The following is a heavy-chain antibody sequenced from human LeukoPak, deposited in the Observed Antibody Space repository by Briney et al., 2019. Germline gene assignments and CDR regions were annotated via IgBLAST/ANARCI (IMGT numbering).Heavy chain of an antibody. CDR3: ARDTYYYGSSGYRNWYFDL. V-gene: IGHV3-66*02. D-gene: IGHD3-22*01. J-gene: IGHJ2*01. CDR1: GFTVSSNY. Sequence: GGSLRLSCAASGFTVSSNYMSWVRQAPGKGLGWVSIIYSGGSTYYADSVKGRFTISRDNSKNTLYLQMNSLRAEDTAVYYCARDTYYYGSSGYRNWYFDLWGRGTLVTVSS. CDR2: IYSGGST.